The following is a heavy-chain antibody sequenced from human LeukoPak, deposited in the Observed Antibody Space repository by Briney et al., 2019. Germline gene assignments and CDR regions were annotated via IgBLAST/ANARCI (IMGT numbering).Heavy chain of an antibody. D-gene: IGHD6-19*01. Sequence: SVKVSCKASGGTFSSYAISWVRQAPGQGLEWMGGIIPIFGTANYAQKFQGRVTITADESTSTAYMELSSLRSEDTAVYYCALGGGSGWYSHYFDYWGQGTLVTVSS. V-gene: IGHV1-69*13. CDR1: GGTFSSYA. CDR3: ALGGGSGWYSHYFDY. CDR2: IIPIFGTA. J-gene: IGHJ4*02.